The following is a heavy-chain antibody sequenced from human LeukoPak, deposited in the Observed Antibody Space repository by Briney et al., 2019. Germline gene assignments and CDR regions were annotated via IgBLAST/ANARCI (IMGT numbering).Heavy chain of an antibody. Sequence: SETLSLTCAVYGGSFSGYYWSWIRQPPGKGLEWIGEINHSGSTNYNPSLKSRVTISVDTSKNQFSLKLSSVTAADTAVYYCARRAVLRYFDWFHARVNWFDPWGQGTLVTVSS. CDR3: ARRAVLRYFDWFHARVNWFDP. CDR2: INHSGST. D-gene: IGHD3-9*01. V-gene: IGHV4-34*01. J-gene: IGHJ5*02. CDR1: GGSFSGYY.